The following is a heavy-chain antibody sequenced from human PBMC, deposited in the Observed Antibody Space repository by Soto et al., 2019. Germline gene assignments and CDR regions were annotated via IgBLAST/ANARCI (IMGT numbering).Heavy chain of an antibody. CDR1: GFTFSSSA. V-gene: IGHV3-23*01. D-gene: IGHD4-17*01. CDR3: ATDDYGNDY. Sequence: PGGSLRLSCAASGFTFSSSAVTWVRQAPGKGLEWVSSISDSGGSRYYADSVKGRFTISRDNSKNTLYLQMNSLGAEDTAVYYCATDDYGNDYWGQGT. CDR2: ISDSGGSR. J-gene: IGHJ4*02.